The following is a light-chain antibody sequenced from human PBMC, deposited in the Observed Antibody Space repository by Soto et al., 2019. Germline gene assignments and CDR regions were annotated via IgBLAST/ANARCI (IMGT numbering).Light chain of an antibody. J-gene: IGKJ3*01. V-gene: IGKV3-15*01. CDR3: QQYNNWPPFT. Sequence: EIVMTQSPATLSVSPGERATLSCRASQSVSGNLAWYQQKPGQAPRLLIYGASTRATGIPARFSGSGSGTEFTLTISSLLPEDFAVYYCQQYNNWPPFTFGPGTKVDIK. CDR2: GAS. CDR1: QSVSGN.